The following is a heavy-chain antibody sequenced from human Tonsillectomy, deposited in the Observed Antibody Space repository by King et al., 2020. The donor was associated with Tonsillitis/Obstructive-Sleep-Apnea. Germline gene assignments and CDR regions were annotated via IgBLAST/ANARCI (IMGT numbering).Heavy chain of an antibody. CDR1: SGSISTYY. V-gene: IGHV4-59*01. CDR2: IYYNGNT. D-gene: IGHD2-21*01. J-gene: IGHJ2*01. CDR3: ARAFCSGDRCSSYWYFDF. Sequence: QLQESGPGLVKPSETLSLTCSVSSGSISTYYWNWIRQSPGKGLEWIGSIYYNGNTNYNPSLKGRVSMSVDTSKNQFFLRLSSVTAADTAIYYCARAFCSGDRCSSYWYFDFRGRGTLLTVSS.